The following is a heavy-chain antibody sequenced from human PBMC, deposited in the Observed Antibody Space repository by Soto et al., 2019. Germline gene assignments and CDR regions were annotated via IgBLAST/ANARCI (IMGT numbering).Heavy chain of an antibody. CDR1: GFTFSSYG. Sequence: GGSLRLSCAASGFTFSSYGMHWVRQAPGKGLEWVAVISYDGSNKYYADSVKGRFTISRDNSKNTLYLQMNSLRAEDTAVYYCAKLSSATGGLDYWGQGTLVTVSS. CDR3: AKLSSATGGLDY. J-gene: IGHJ4*02. V-gene: IGHV3-30*18. D-gene: IGHD3-16*02. CDR2: ISYDGSNK.